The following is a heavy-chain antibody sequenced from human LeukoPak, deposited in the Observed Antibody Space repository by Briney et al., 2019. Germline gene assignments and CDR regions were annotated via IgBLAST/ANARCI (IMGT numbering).Heavy chain of an antibody. CDR3: AKRASSGWYYFDY. CDR2: TI. J-gene: IGHJ4*02. V-gene: IGHV3-23*01. Sequence: TIYYADSVKGRFTISRDNSKNTLYLQMNSLRAEDTAVYYCAKRASSGWYYFDYWGQGTLVTVSS. D-gene: IGHD6-19*01.